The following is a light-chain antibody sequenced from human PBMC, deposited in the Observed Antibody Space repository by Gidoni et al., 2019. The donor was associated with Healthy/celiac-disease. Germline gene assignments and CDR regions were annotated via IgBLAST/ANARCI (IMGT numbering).Light chain of an antibody. J-gene: IGKJ1*01. CDR3: QQRSNWPPT. CDR1: QRVSSY. Sequence: DIVLTQSPATLSLSPGERATLSSRASQRVSSYLSWYQQKPGQAPRLLIYDASNRATGIPARFSGSGSGTDFTLTISSLEPEDFAVYYCQQRSNWPPTFGQGTKVEIK. V-gene: IGKV3-11*01. CDR2: DAS.